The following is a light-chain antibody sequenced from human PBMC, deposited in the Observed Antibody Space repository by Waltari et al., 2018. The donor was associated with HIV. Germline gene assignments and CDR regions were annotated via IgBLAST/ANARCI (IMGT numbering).Light chain of an antibody. J-gene: IGLJ2*01. V-gene: IGLV1-47*01. CDR3: AAWTDSLSGVV. Sequence: QSVLTQPPSASGTPGQRVTISCSGSSSNIGSYYVYWYQQLPGTAPKLLIYRNTQRPSGGPDRFSGSKSGASASLAISGLRSEDEAEYYCAAWTDSLSGVVFGGGTKLSV. CDR1: SSNIGSYY. CDR2: RNT.